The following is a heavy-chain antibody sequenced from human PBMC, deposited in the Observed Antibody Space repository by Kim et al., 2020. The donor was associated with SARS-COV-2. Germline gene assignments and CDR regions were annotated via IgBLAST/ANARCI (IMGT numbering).Heavy chain of an antibody. D-gene: IGHD6-19*01. Sequence: GGSLRLSCAASGFNFSTYGMHWVRQAPGKGLEWVAVIWYDGTNKYYADSVKGRFTISRDNSKNTLYLQMNSLRAEDTALYYCARVDDDLGWYFDYGMDVWGQGTTVTVSS. J-gene: IGHJ6*02. CDR1: GFNFSTYG. CDR2: IWYDGTNK. CDR3: ARVDDDLGWYFDYGMDV. V-gene: IGHV3-33*01.